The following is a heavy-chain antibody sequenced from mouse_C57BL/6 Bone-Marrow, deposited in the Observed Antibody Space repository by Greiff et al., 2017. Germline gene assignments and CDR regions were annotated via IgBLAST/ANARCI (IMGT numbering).Heavy chain of an antibody. V-gene: IGHV1-26*01. CDR1: GYTFTDYY. D-gene: IGHD2-4*01. CDR2: LNPNNGGT. CDR3: AREYYDRFAY. J-gene: IGHJ3*01. Sequence: EVQLQQSGPELVKPGASVKISCKASGYTFTDYYMNWVKQSHGKSLEWIGDLNPNNGGTSYNQKFKGKATLTVDKSTSTAYMELRRLTSEDSAVYYCAREYYDRFAYWGQGTLVTVSA.